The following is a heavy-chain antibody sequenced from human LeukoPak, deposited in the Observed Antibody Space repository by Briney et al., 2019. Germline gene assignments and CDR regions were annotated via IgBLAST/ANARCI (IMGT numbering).Heavy chain of an antibody. CDR1: GDSISNSNYY. J-gene: IGHJ3*02. D-gene: IGHD1-26*01. CDR3: ASYSGIYSAFEI. V-gene: IGHV4-39*07. CDR2: IFYNGGP. Sequence: SETLSLTCAASGDSISNSNYYWGWVRQSPGRGLEWLGNIFYNGGPYYNPSFKSRVAISVDTSKNHFSLTLNAVTAADTAVYYCASYSGIYSAFEIWSQGTLVTVSS.